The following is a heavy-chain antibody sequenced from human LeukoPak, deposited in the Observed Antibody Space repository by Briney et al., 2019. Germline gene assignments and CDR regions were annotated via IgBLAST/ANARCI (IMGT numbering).Heavy chain of an antibody. V-gene: IGHV1-46*01. CDR2: INPSGGST. CDR3: ARSTPPRNWFDP. D-gene: IGHD2-15*01. Sequence: ASVKVSCKASGYTFTSYYMHWVRQAPGQGLEWLGIINPSGGSTSYAQKFQGRVTMTRDTSTSTVYMELSSLRSEDTAVYYCARSTPPRNWFDPWGQGTLITVSS. J-gene: IGHJ5*02. CDR1: GYTFTSYY.